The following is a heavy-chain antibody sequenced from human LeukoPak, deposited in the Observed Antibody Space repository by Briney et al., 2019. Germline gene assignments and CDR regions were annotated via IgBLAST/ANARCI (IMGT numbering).Heavy chain of an antibody. V-gene: IGHV3-30*07. D-gene: IGHD3-22*01. J-gene: IGHJ4*02. Sequence: GGALRLSCAASEFTFSTYSMHWVRQAPGKGPGGGAFFSYDGNKKDYADSVKGRFTISRDNAKNSLYLQMNSLRAEDTAVYYCARAHLYYYDSSGYPFDYWGQGTLVTVSS. CDR3: ARAHLYYYDSSGYPFDY. CDR2: FSYDGNKK. CDR1: EFTFSTYS.